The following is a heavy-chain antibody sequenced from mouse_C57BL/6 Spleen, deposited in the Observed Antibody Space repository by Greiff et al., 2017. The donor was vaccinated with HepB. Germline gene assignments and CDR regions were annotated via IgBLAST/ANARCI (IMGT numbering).Heavy chain of an antibody. CDR3: ARLYYGSSYEGY. CDR2: IYPSDSET. V-gene: IGHV1-61*01. Sequence: QVQLQQPGAELVRPGSSVKLSCKASGYTFTSYWMDWVKQRPGQGLEWIGNIYPSDSETHYNQKFKDKATLTVDKSSSTAYMQLSSLTSEDSAVYYCARLYYGSSYEGYWGQGTTLTVSS. CDR1: GYTFTSYW. D-gene: IGHD1-1*01. J-gene: IGHJ2*01.